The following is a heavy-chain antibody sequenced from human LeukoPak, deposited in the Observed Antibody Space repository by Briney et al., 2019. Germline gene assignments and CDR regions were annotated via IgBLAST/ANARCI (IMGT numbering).Heavy chain of an antibody. Sequence: GGSLTLSCKASGFTFSGYWMHWLRQAPGKGLVWVSRINSDGSATTYADSVRGRFSISRDNAKNTVYLQMNSLRVGDTAVYSCARDYGGWGQGTLVTVSP. CDR3: ARDYGG. J-gene: IGHJ4*02. D-gene: IGHD4/OR15-4a*01. V-gene: IGHV3-74*01. CDR1: GFTFSGYW. CDR2: INSDGSAT.